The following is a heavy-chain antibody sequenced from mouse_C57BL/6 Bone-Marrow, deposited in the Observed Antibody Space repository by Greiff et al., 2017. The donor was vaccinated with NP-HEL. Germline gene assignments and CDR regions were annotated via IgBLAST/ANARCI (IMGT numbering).Heavy chain of an antibody. CDR1: GYTFTSYT. J-gene: IGHJ4*01. V-gene: IGHV1-4*01. CDR2: INPSSGYT. CDR3: ARSGSNDVGAMDY. D-gene: IGHD2-12*01. Sequence: QVQLQQSGAELARPGASVKMSCKASGYTFTSYTMHWVKQRPGQGLEWIGYINPSSGYTKYNQKFKDKATLTADKSSSTAYMQLSSLTSEDSAVYDCARSGSNDVGAMDYWGQGTSVTVSS.